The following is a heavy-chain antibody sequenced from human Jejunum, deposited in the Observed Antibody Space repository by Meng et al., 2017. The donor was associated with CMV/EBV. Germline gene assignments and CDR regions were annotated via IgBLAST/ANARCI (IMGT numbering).Heavy chain of an antibody. CDR3: AREAPIYDFWSGYYTAYFDY. V-gene: IGHV3-7*01. J-gene: IGHJ4*02. Sequence: WMSWVRQAPGKGLEWVANIKEDGSEKYYVDSVKGRFTISRDNAKNSLYLQMNSLRAEDTAVYYCAREAPIYDFWSGYYTAYFDYWGQGTLVTVSS. D-gene: IGHD3-3*01. CDR2: IKEDGSEK. CDR1: W.